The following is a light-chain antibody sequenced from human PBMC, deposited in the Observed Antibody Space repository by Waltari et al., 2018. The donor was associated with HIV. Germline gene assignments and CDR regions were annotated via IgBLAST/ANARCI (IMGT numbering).Light chain of an antibody. CDR3: SSYAGSSTWV. Sequence: QSALTQPPSASGSPGQSVTISCTGISSDAGDDNYVSWYQQSPGKAPKLIIYEVSKRPSGVHDRFSASKSGNTASLSVSGLQADDEAHYYCSSYAGSSTWVFGGGTKVTVL. J-gene: IGLJ3*02. CDR2: EVS. V-gene: IGLV2-8*01. CDR1: SSDAGDDNY.